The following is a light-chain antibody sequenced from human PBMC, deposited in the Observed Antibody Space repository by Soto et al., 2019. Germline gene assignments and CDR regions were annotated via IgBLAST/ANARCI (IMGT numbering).Light chain of an antibody. V-gene: IGKV3-20*01. Sequence: EIVLTQSPGTLSLSPGEIATLSCRASQSISSTYLAWYRQKPGQAPRLLIYAASSRATGIPDRFSGSGSGTDFTLTISRLEPEDFAVYYCQQYYASSWTFGQGTRVEIK. CDR3: QQYYASSWT. J-gene: IGKJ1*01. CDR1: QSISSTY. CDR2: AAS.